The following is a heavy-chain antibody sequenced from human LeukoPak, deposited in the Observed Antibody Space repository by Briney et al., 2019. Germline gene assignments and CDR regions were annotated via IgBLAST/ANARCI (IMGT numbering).Heavy chain of an antibody. Sequence: GRSLRLSCTVSEFTFSHFAMHWVRQAPGKGLEWVEVVSSHGNDGYYADSVKGRFTISRDHSKNTLYLQIDSLRAEDTAIYYCTRDAYNFNDFDYWGQGTLVTVSS. J-gene: IGHJ4*02. CDR2: VSSHGNDG. D-gene: IGHD5-24*01. CDR3: TRDAYNFNDFDY. V-gene: IGHV3-30*01. CDR1: EFTFSHFA.